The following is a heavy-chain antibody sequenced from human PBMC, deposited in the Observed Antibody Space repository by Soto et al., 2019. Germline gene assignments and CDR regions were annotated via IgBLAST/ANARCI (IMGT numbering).Heavy chain of an antibody. CDR3: ARVPRTGYYDFWSCYRPNNWFDP. V-gene: IGHV1-46*01. J-gene: IGHJ5*02. CDR1: GYTFTIYY. CDR2: INPSGGST. D-gene: IGHD3-3*01. Sequence: ASVKVYCKASGYTFTIYYMHWVRQAPGQGLEWMGRINPSGGSTSYAQKFQGRVTMTRETSTSTVYMELSSLRSEDTAVYYCARVPRTGYYDFWSCYRPNNWFDPWGQGTLVTVSS.